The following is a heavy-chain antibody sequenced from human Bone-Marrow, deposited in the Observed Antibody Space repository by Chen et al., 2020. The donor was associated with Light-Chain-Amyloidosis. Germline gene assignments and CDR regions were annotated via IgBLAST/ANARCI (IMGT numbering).Heavy chain of an antibody. Sequence: EVQLVESGGGLLQRGGSLRLPCAASGFAFSSYALTWVRQAPGKGLEWVATISGGGASRYYGDSVKGRLTISRDNSKNALFLQMNSLRAEDTAVYYCAKDISYDDILPGYPADAFDIWGQGTMVTVSS. J-gene: IGHJ3*02. CDR2: ISGGGASR. D-gene: IGHD3-9*01. CDR3: AKDISYDDILPGYPADAFDI. V-gene: IGHV3-23*04. CDR1: GFAFSSYA.